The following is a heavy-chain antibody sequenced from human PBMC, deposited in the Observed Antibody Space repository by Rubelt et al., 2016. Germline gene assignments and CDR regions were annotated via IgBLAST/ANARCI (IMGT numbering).Heavy chain of an antibody. D-gene: IGHD3-22*01. CDR3: ASGHRDYYDSSGYYDAFDI. V-gene: IGHV4-34*01. CDR1: GGSFSGYY. CDR2: INHSGST. Sequence: QVQLQQWGAGLLKPSETPSLTCAVYGGSFSGYYWSWIRQPPGKGLEWIGEINHSGSTNYNPSLKSRVTISVDTAKNQFSLKLCSVTAADTAVYYCASGHRDYYDSSGYYDAFDIWGQGTMVTVSS. J-gene: IGHJ3*02.